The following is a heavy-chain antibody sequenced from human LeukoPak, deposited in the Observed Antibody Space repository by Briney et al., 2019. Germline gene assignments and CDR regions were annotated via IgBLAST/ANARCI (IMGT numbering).Heavy chain of an antibody. V-gene: IGHV4-39*01. J-gene: IGHJ5*02. Sequence: SETLSLTCTVSAGAISSSSYCWGWIRQPPGKGLEWIGSIFYSGSTYYNPSLQSRVTISVDTSKNQFYLKLSSVTAADTAVYYCARQSFTMVWGINWFDPWGQGTLVTVSS. CDR1: AGAISSSSYC. CDR2: IFYSGST. D-gene: IGHD3-10*01. CDR3: ARQSFTMVWGINWFDP.